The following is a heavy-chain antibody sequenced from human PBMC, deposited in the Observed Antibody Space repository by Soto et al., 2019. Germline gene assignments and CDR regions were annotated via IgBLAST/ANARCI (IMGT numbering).Heavy chain of an antibody. CDR2: IYYSRST. V-gene: IGHV4-31*03. CDR1: GGSISSGGYY. CDR3: ARDRNGDSRLVAHWFDP. Sequence: PSETLSLTCTVSGGSISSGGYYWSWIRQHPGKGLEWIGYIYYSRSTYYNPSLKSRVTISVDTSKNQFSLKLSSVTAADTAVYYCARDRNGDSRLVAHWFDPWGQGTLVTVSS. J-gene: IGHJ5*02. D-gene: IGHD4-17*01.